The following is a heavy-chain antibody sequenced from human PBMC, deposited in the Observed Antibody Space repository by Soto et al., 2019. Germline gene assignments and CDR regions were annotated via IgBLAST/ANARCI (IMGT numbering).Heavy chain of an antibody. J-gene: IGHJ4*02. CDR3: ARDLPPVGC. CDR2: ISAYNGNK. V-gene: IGHV1-18*01. Sequence: QVQLVQSGAEVKKPGASVKVSWKASGYTFSSYFISWVRQAPGQGLEWMGWISAYNGNKNYAQNFQGRVTMTTDTTTSTAYMELRSLRSDDTAVYYCARDLPPVGCWGQGTLVTVSS. CDR1: GYTFSSYF.